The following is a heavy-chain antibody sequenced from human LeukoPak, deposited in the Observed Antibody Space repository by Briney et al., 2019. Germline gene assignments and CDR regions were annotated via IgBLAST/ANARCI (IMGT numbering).Heavy chain of an antibody. J-gene: IGHJ4*02. D-gene: IGHD6-19*01. CDR1: GYSISSGYY. Sequence: SETLSLTCTVSGYSISSGYYWGWIRQPPGKGLEWIGSIYHSGSTYYNPSLKCRVTISVDTSKNQFSLKLSSVTAADTAVYYCGAGLDYWGQGTLVTVSS. V-gene: IGHV4-38-2*02. CDR3: GAGLDY. CDR2: IYHSGST.